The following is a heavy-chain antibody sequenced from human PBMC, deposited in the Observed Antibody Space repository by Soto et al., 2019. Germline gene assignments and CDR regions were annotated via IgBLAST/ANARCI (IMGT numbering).Heavy chain of an antibody. D-gene: IGHD2-2*01. CDR1: GFTFSDYY. CDR3: ARVSRWDIVVVPAATPYYYYYMDV. CDR2: ISSSGSTI. V-gene: IGHV3-11*01. J-gene: IGHJ6*03. Sequence: QVQLVESGGGLVKPGGSLRLSCAASGFTFSDYYMSWIRQAPGKGLEWVSYISSSGSTIYYADSVKGRFTISRDNAKNSLYLQMNSLRAEDTAVYYCARVSRWDIVVVPAATPYYYYYMDVWGKGTTVTVSS.